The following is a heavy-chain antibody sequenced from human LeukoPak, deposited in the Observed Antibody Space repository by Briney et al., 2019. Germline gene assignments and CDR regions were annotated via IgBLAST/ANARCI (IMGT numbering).Heavy chain of an antibody. D-gene: IGHD5-24*01. CDR3: ARDEVATTLDY. Sequence: PGGSLRLSCAASGFTFSSYSMNWVRQAPGKGLEWVSSISSSSSYIYYVDSVKGRFTISRDNAKNSLYLQMNSLRAEDTAVYYCARDEVATTLDYWGQGTLVTVSS. J-gene: IGHJ4*02. V-gene: IGHV3-21*01. CDR1: GFTFSSYS. CDR2: ISSSSSYI.